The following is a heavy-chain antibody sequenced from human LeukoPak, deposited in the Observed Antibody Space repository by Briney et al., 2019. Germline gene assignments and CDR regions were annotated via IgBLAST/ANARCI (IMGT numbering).Heavy chain of an antibody. D-gene: IGHD4-17*01. CDR1: GFSFSYHG. CDR3: ATTVTSGTYFDY. CDR2: ISGSGGST. V-gene: IGHV3-23*01. J-gene: IGHJ4*02. Sequence: GGSLRLSCVASGFSFSYHGMNWVRQAPGKGLEWVSAISGSGGSTYYADSVKGRFTISRDNSKNTLYLQMNSLRAEDTAVYYCATTVTSGTYFDYWGQGTLVTVSS.